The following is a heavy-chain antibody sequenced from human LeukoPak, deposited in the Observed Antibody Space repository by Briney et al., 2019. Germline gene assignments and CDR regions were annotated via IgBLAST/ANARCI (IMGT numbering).Heavy chain of an antibody. J-gene: IGHJ4*02. Sequence: GGSLRLSCAASGFTFSFSGMYWVRQAPGKGLEWVAFISDDGSRKYYADSVKGRFTIFRDNSKNTLFLQMNSLRTEDTAVYYCAKDRSTTWSFDYWGQGTLVTVSS. V-gene: IGHV3-30*18. CDR1: GFTFSFSG. D-gene: IGHD1-14*01. CDR3: AKDRSTTWSFDY. CDR2: ISDDGSRK.